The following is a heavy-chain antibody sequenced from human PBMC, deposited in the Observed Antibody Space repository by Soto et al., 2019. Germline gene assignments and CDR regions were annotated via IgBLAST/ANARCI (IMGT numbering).Heavy chain of an antibody. V-gene: IGHV3-23*01. CDR2: ISGSGGST. CDR3: AKGRGYCMSTSCYVGSDY. D-gene: IGHD2-2*01. Sequence: EVQLLESGGGLVQPGGSLRLSCAASGFTFSSYAMSWVRQAPGKGLEWVSAISGSGGSTYYADSVKGRFTISRDNSKNTLYLQMNSLRAEDTAVYYCAKGRGYCMSTSCYVGSDYWGQGILVTVSS. CDR1: GFTFSSYA. J-gene: IGHJ4*02.